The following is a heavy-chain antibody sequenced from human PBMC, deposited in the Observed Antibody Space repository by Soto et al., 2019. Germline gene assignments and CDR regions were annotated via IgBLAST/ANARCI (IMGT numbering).Heavy chain of an antibody. Sequence: SETLSLTCTVSGGSISSYYWSWIRQPPGKGLEWIGYIYYSGSTNYNPSLKSRVTISVDTSKNQFSLKLSSVTAADTAVYYCARLKGYSNYVPERKYYMDVWGKGTTVTVSS. CDR3: ARLKGYSNYVPERKYYMDV. J-gene: IGHJ6*03. CDR1: GGSISSYY. D-gene: IGHD4-4*01. CDR2: IYYSGST. V-gene: IGHV4-59*08.